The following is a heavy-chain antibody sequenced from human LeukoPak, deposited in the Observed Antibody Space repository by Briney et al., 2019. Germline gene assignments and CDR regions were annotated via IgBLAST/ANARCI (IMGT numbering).Heavy chain of an antibody. Sequence: GASLKISCQGSGFSFTTYLISWVRQMPGKGLEWMGRIYPSDSYTNYSPSFQGRVTISADKSISTAYLQLTSLRASDTAIYYCARHFYSGYDLIDYWGQGTLVTAS. J-gene: IGHJ4*02. CDR3: ARHFYSGYDLIDY. V-gene: IGHV5-10-1*01. CDR1: GFSFTTYL. D-gene: IGHD5-12*01. CDR2: IYPSDSYT.